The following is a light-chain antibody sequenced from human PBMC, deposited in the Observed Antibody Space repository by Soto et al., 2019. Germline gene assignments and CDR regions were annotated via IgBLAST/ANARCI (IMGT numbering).Light chain of an antibody. CDR3: QKYNSYPYT. V-gene: IGKV1-5*01. CDR2: DAS. Sequence: DIQMTQSPSTLSASVGDRVTITCRASQRISSWLAWYQQKPGKAPKLLIYDASSLERGVPSRFSGSVSGTEFTLTISSLQPDDFATYYCQKYNSYPYTFGQGTKMEIK. CDR1: QRISSW. J-gene: IGKJ2*01.